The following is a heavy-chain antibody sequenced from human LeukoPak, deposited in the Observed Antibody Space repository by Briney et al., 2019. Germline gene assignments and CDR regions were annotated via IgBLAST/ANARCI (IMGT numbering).Heavy chain of an antibody. CDR1: GCTFTGYY. Sequence: ASVKVSCKASGCTFTGYYMHWVRQAPGQGLEWMGWINPNSGGTNYAQKFQGRVTMTRDTSISTAYMELSRLRSDDTAVYYCARGAVPYYYYYMDVWGKGTTVTVSS. CDR2: INPNSGGT. V-gene: IGHV1-2*02. J-gene: IGHJ6*03. D-gene: IGHD6-19*01. CDR3: ARGAVPYYYYYMDV.